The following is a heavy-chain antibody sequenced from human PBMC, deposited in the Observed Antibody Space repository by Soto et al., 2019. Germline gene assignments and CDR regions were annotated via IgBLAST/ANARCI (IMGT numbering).Heavy chain of an antibody. CDR2: SNTDGSVA. J-gene: IGHJ4*02. CDR1: GLTFRSYW. V-gene: IGHV3-74*03. CDR3: VKDMHLCGLDY. Sequence: EVQLVESGGGLVQPGEALRLSCAASGLTFRSYWMHWVRQAPGKGLVWVSRSNTDGSVAMYLDYVKGRFTISGDNANNTMYIHINRLRAEDTAVYSFVKDMHLCGLDYWGQGLLVTVSS. D-gene: IGHD2-15*01.